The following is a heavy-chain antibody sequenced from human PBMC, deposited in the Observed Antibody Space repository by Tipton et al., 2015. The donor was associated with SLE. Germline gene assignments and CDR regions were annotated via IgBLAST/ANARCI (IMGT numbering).Heavy chain of an antibody. J-gene: IGHJ5*02. CDR1: GGSIRSYY. CDR2: IYHSGSTNSGST. CDR3: ARDSSGGYNWFDP. V-gene: IGHV4-59*01. Sequence: TLSLTCTVSGGSIRSYYWSWIRQTPEKGLEWIASIYHSGSTNSGSTKYNPSLKSRVTISVDTSKNQFSLKLSSVTAADTAVYYCARDSSGGYNWFDPWGQGTLVTVSS. D-gene: IGHD3-22*01.